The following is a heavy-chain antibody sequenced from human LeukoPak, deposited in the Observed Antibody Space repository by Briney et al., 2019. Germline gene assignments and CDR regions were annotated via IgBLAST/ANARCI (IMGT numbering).Heavy chain of an antibody. CDR2: IYPGDSDT. D-gene: IGHD3-22*01. Sequence: GESLKISCKGSGYSFTSYWLGWVCQMPGKSLEWVGNIYPGDSDTRYSPSFQGQVTISADKSISTAYLQWSSLKASDTAMYYCARIAYYYDSSGYYPYYFDYWGQGTLVTVSS. CDR1: GYSFTSYW. J-gene: IGHJ4*02. V-gene: IGHV5-51*01. CDR3: ARIAYYYDSSGYYPYYFDY.